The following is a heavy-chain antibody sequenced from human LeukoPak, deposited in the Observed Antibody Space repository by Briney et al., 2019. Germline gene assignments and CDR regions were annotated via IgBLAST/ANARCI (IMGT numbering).Heavy chain of an antibody. D-gene: IGHD5-18*01. CDR2: IYYSGST. CDR1: GDSISSSY. V-gene: IGHV4-59*12. CDR3: ARYSYGRNFDY. J-gene: IGHJ4*02. Sequence: SETLSLTCTVSGDSISSSYWSWIRQPPGKGLEWIGYIYYSGSTNYNPSLKSRVTMSVDTSKNQFSLKLSSVTAADTAVYYCARYSYGRNFDYWGQGTLVTVSS.